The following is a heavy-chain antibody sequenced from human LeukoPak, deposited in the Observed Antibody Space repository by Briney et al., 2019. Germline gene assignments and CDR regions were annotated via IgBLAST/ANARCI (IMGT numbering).Heavy chain of an antibody. V-gene: IGHV4-34*01. J-gene: IGHJ4*02. CDR2: INHSGST. CDR3: ARRGSFSSIAALANDY. Sequence: SETLSLTCTVSGGSISSYYWSWIRQPPGKGLEWIGEINHSGSTNYNPSLKSRVTISVDTSKNQFSLKLSSVTAADTAVYYCARRGSFSSIAALANDYWGQGTLVTVSS. CDR1: GGSISSYY. D-gene: IGHD6-6*01.